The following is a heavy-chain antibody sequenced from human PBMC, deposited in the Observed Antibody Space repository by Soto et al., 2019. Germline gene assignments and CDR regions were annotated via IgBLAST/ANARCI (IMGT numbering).Heavy chain of an antibody. Sequence: PGGSLRLSCAASGFTVSSNYMSWVRQAPGKGLEWVSVFYSGGSTYYADSVKGRFTISRHNSKNTLYLQMNSLRAEDTAVYYCARSLREGDFDYWGQGTLVTVSS. V-gene: IGHV3-53*04. CDR1: GFTVSSNY. J-gene: IGHJ4*02. CDR3: ARSLREGDFDY. D-gene: IGHD1-26*01. CDR2: FYSGGST.